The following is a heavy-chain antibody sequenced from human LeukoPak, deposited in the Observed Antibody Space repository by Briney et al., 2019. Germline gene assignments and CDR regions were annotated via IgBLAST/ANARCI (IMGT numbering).Heavy chain of an antibody. CDR2: ISSSSSYI. CDR1: GFTFSSYS. CDR3: ARASFQRWLQLGGD. J-gene: IGHJ4*02. D-gene: IGHD5-24*01. Sequence: GGSLRLSCAASGFTFSSYSMNWVRQAPGKGLEWVSFISSSSSYIYYADSVKGRFTISRDNSKNKLYLHMNSLRDEDTAVYYCARASFQRWLQLGGDWGQGTLVTVSS. V-gene: IGHV3-21*01.